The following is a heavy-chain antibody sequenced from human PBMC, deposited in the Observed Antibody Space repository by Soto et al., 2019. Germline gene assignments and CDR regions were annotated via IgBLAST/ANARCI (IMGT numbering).Heavy chain of an antibody. D-gene: IGHD3-10*01. CDR3: AKGEYYYGSGSPYYGMDV. CDR1: GFTFSNYC. Sequence: PGGSLRLSCAASGFTFSNYCIHWVRQAPCKGLEWVAVISYDGSNKYYADSVKGRFTISRDSSKNTLFLEMNSLRAEDTAVYYCAKGEYYYGSGSPYYGMDVWGQGTKVKGSS. J-gene: IGHJ6*02. CDR2: ISYDGSNK. V-gene: IGHV3-30*18.